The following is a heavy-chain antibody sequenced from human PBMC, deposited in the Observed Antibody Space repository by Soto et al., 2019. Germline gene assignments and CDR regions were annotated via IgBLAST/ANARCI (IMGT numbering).Heavy chain of an antibody. J-gene: IGHJ3*02. V-gene: IGHV1-69*04. D-gene: IGHD3-10*01. CDR3: AREVDYYGSGSVAFDI. CDR1: GGTFSSYT. CDR2: IIPILSIA. Sequence: SVKVSCKASGGTFSSYTISWVRQAPGQGLEWMGRIIPILSIANYAQKFQGRVTITADKSTSTAYMELSSLRSEDTAVYYCAREVDYYGSGSVAFDIWGQGTMVTVSS.